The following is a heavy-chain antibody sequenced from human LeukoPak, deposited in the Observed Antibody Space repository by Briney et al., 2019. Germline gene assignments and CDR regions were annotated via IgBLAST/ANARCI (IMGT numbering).Heavy chain of an antibody. Sequence: GGSLRLSCAAPGFTFSSYGMSWVRQAPGKGLEWVSVIYSGGTTYYADSVKGRFTISRDNSKNTLYLQMNSLRAEDTAVYYCARGGYGSGSYYNYFGYWGQGTLVTVSS. D-gene: IGHD3-10*01. V-gene: IGHV3-66*01. CDR2: IYSGGTT. J-gene: IGHJ4*02. CDR3: ARGGYGSGSYYNYFGY. CDR1: GFTFSSYG.